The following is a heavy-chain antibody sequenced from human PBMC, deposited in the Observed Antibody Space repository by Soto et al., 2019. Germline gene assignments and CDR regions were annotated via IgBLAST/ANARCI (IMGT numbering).Heavy chain of an antibody. D-gene: IGHD2-8*02. CDR3: ANIYRAASGTGYYIDY. Sequence: QITLKESGPTLVKPTQTLTLTCHFSGFSFTTDGMGVGCIRQPTGKSLEWLALIYWDDDKRYSPSMKIRLTITKAASRNRVVHTLTKMDPADTATYYCANIYRAASGTGYYIDYWGQGNRVTGTS. J-gene: IGHJ4*02. CDR1: GFSFTTDGMG. V-gene: IGHV2-5*02. CDR2: IYWDDDK.